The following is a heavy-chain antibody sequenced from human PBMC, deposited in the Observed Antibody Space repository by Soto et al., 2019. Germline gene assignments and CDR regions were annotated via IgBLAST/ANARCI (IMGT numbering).Heavy chain of an antibody. CDR3: ARDGRSSGSSAY. J-gene: IGHJ4*02. D-gene: IGHD1-26*01. CDR1: GGTFSSYA. V-gene: IGHV1-69*05. CDR2: IIPIFGTA. Sequence: SVKVSCKASGGTFSSYAISWVRQAPGQGLEWMGGIIPIFGTANYAQKFQGRVTMTRDTSTSTAYMELRNLRSDDTAVYYCARDGRSSGSSAYWGQGTLVTVSS.